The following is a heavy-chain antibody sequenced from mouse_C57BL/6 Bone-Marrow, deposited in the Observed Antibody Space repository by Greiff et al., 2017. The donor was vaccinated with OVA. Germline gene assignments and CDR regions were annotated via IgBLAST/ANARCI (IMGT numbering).Heavy chain of an antibody. V-gene: IGHV14-4*01. D-gene: IGHD1-1*01. CDR1: GFNIKDDY. CDR3: THYYYGSTGYFDV. CDR2: IDPENGDT. Sequence: VQLQQSGAELVRPGASVKLSCTASGFNIKDDYMHWVKQRPEQGLEWIGWIDPENGDTEYASKFQGKATITADTSSNTAYLQLSSLTSEDTAVYYCTHYYYGSTGYFDVWGTGTTVTVSS. J-gene: IGHJ1*03.